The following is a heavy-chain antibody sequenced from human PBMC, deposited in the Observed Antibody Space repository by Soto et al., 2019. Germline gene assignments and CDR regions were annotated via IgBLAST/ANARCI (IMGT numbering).Heavy chain of an antibody. D-gene: IGHD1-26*01. CDR3: AKCGATNPCIPTGFDP. J-gene: IGHJ5*02. CDR2: ITGSGADT. Sequence: PGGSLSLSCAVSGFRFSDYAMAWVRQAPGKGLEYVSSITGSGADTYYAQSVRGRFTIYRDNFRDTLYVQMNSLRAEDTAMYYCAKCGATNPCIPTGFDPWGPGTLVTVSS. V-gene: IGHV3-23*01. CDR1: GFRFSDYA.